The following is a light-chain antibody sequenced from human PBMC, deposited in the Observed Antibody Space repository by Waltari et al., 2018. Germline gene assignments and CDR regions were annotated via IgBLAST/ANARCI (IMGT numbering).Light chain of an antibody. V-gene: IGLV2-14*01. CDR2: DVT. CDR3: SSYTSSSTLYV. CDR1: SSDGGGYNY. Sequence: QSALTQPASVSGSPGQSITISCTGTSSDGGGYNYGSWYQQHPGKAPKLMVYDVTKRPSGVSNRFSGSKSGNTASLTISGLQAEDEADYYCSSYTSSSTLYVFGTGTKVTVL. J-gene: IGLJ1*01.